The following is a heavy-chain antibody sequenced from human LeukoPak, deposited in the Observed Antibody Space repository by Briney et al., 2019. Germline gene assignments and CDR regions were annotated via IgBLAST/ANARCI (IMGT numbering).Heavy chain of an antibody. Sequence: SETLSLTCTVSGGSISSSTYYWGWIRQPPGKGLEWIGSVSYTGNTYYNPSLKSRVTISVDTSKNQFSLTLTSVTAADTALYYCTRELAGTTVEDWGQGTLVTVSS. CDR1: GGSISSSTYY. CDR3: TRELAGTTVED. V-gene: IGHV4-39*07. CDR2: VSYTGNT. D-gene: IGHD1-1*01. J-gene: IGHJ4*02.